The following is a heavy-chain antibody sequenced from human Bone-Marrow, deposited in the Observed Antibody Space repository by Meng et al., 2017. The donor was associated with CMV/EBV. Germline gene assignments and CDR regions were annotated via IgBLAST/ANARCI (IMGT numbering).Heavy chain of an antibody. CDR2: INHSGST. V-gene: IGHV4-34*01. D-gene: IGHD3-3*01. Sequence: SFGGYYWSWSRQPPGKGLEWIGEINHSGSTNYNPSLKSRVTISVDTSKNQFSLKLSSVTAADTAVYYCARGRVIFGVVIAARGWFDPWGQGTLVTVSS. CDR3: ARGRVIFGVVIAARGWFDP. J-gene: IGHJ5*02. CDR1: SFGGYY.